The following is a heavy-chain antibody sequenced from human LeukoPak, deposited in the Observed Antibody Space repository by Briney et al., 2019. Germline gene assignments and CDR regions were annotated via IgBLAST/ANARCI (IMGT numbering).Heavy chain of an antibody. D-gene: IGHD2/OR15-2a*01. CDR1: GGSISSSSYS. CDR3: ARRLPRPTLSFDP. CDR2: IYYSGST. J-gene: IGHJ5*02. Sequence: MASETLSLTCTVSGGSISSSSYSWGWIRQPPGKGLEWIGSIYYSGSTYYNPSLKSRVTISVDTSKNQFSLKLSSVTAADTAVYYCARRLPRPTLSFDPWGQGTLVTVSS. V-gene: IGHV4-39*07.